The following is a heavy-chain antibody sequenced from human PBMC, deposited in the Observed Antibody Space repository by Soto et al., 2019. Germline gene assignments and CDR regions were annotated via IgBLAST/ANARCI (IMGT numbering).Heavy chain of an antibody. CDR1: GGSISSYY. Sequence: SETLSLTCTVSGGSISSYYWSWIRQPPGKGLEWIGYIYYSGSTNYNPSLKSRVTISVDTSKNQFSLKLSSVTAADTAVYYCARGSYYDSSGHNGPLFDYWGQGTLVTVSS. D-gene: IGHD3-22*01. CDR3: ARGSYYDSSGHNGPLFDY. J-gene: IGHJ4*02. CDR2: IYYSGST. V-gene: IGHV4-59*01.